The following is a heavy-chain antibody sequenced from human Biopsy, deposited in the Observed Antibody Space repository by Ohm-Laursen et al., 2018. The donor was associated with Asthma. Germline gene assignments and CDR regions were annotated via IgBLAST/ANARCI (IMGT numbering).Heavy chain of an antibody. D-gene: IGHD3-3*01. CDR1: GFSFNSYG. CDR2: MSFDGSQT. Sequence: SLRLSCTASGFSFNSYGMNWVRQAPGKGLECVAVMSFDGSQTYYADSVKGRFTISRDNSKNTLYMQMNSLRAEDTAVYYCAKERYIDYWSGYPIWGQGTLVTVSS. V-gene: IGHV3-30*18. J-gene: IGHJ3*02. CDR3: AKERYIDYWSGYPI.